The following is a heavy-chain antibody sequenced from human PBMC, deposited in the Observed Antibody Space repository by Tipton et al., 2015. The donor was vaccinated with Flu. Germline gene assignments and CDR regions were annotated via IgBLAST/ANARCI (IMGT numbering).Heavy chain of an antibody. D-gene: IGHD5/OR15-5a*01. CDR2: IWPDDSDT. J-gene: IGHJ4*02. Sequence: QLVQSGAEVKKPSESLKISCKASGYTFTDYWIGWVRQMPGKGLEWMGLIWPDDSDTRYSPSFQGQVTISADKSINTAYLQWSSLKASDTAMYYCATVPPGAVYHHHCDYWGQGTLVTVSS. V-gene: IGHV5-51*03. CDR3: ATVPPGAVYHHHCDY. CDR1: GYTFTDYW.